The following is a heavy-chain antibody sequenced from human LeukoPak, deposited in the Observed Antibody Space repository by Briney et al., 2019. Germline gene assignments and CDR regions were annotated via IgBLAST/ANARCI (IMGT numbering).Heavy chain of an antibody. Sequence: GGSLRLSCAASGFTFSNAWMNWVRQAPWKGLEWVGRIRSKTDGGTTDYAAPVKGRFTIPRDDSKNTLYLQMNSLKTEDTAVYYCTPTSRIAVVNFDYWGQGTLVTVSS. D-gene: IGHD6-19*01. CDR1: GFTFSNAW. J-gene: IGHJ4*02. CDR3: TPTSRIAVVNFDY. V-gene: IGHV3-15*07. CDR2: IRSKTDGGTT.